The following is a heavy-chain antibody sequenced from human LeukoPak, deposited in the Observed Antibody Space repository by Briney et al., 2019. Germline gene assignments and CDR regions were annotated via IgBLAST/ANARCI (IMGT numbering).Heavy chain of an antibody. CDR3: ARVRRGYCSSTSCQTGYWPYYYYYYMDV. D-gene: IGHD2-2*01. J-gene: IGHJ6*03. Sequence: GGSLRLSCAASGFTFSSYWMSWVRQAPGKGLEWVANIKQDGSEKYYVDSVKGRFTISRDNAKNSLYLQMNSLRAEDTAVYYCARVRRGYCSSTSCQTGYWPYYYYYYMDVWGKGTTVTISS. CDR2: IKQDGSEK. V-gene: IGHV3-7*03. CDR1: GFTFSSYW.